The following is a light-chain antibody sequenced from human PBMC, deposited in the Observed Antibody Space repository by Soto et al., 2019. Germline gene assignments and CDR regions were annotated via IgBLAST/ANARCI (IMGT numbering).Light chain of an antibody. Sequence: EIIMTQSPATLSVSPGERATLSCRASQSVSSNLAWYQQKPGQAPRLLVYAASTRATGIPARFSGSGSGTEFTLTISSLQSEEFAVYYCQQYNNWWTFGQGTKVEIK. CDR1: QSVSSN. CDR3: QQYNNWWT. CDR2: AAS. V-gene: IGKV3-15*01. J-gene: IGKJ1*01.